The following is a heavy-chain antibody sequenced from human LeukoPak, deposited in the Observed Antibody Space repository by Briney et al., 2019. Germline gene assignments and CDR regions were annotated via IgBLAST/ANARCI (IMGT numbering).Heavy chain of an antibody. D-gene: IGHD5-24*01. Sequence: GGSLRLSCAASGFTFSSYWMSWVRQAPGKGLEWVANIKQDGSEKYYVDSVKGRFTISRDNAKNPLYLQMNSLRAEDTAVYYCARGYVGNGYNYPFDYWGQGTLVTVSS. CDR2: IKQDGSEK. V-gene: IGHV3-7*01. CDR1: GFTFSSYW. CDR3: ARGYVGNGYNYPFDY. J-gene: IGHJ4*02.